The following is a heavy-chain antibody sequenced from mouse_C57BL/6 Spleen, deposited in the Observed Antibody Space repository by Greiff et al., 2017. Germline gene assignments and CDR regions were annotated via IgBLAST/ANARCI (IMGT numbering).Heavy chain of an antibody. V-gene: IGHV1-55*01. D-gene: IGHD2-3*01. CDR2: IYPGSGST. J-gene: IGHJ2*01. Sequence: QVQLQQPGAELVKPGASVKMSCKASGYTFTSYWITWVKQRPGQGLEWIGDIYPGSGSTNYNEKFKSKATLTVDTSSSTAYMELRSLTSEDSAVYYCARGDGYYLFDYWGQGTTLTVAS. CDR1: GYTFTSYW. CDR3: ARGDGYYLFDY.